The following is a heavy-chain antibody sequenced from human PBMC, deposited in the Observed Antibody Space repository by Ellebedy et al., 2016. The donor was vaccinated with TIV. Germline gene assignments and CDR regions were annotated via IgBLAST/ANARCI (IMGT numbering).Heavy chain of an antibody. Sequence: GESLKISCKGSGYTFGSYWIAWVRQVPGKGLEWMGVISPADSHLRSSPSFQGQVTISADKSISTAYLQWSSLKASDSAMYYCARQSQGGGESGVFDIWGQGTLLTVSS. CDR3: ARQSQGGGESGVFDI. CDR1: GYTFGSYW. V-gene: IGHV5-51*01. D-gene: IGHD3-16*01. CDR2: ISPADSHL. J-gene: IGHJ3*02.